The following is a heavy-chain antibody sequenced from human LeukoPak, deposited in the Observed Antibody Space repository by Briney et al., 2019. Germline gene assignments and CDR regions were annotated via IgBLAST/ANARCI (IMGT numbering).Heavy chain of an antibody. D-gene: IGHD5-18*01. CDR2: ISAYNGNT. CDR1: GYTFTSYG. V-gene: IGHV1-18*01. Sequence: ASVKVSCKASGYTFTSYGISWVRQSPGQGLEWVGWISAYNGNTVYAQKFQGRVTMTTDTSTRVAYMELRNLRSDDTAVYYCARDLGRGYITAMAADYWGQGTLVTVS. J-gene: IGHJ4*02. CDR3: ARDLGRGYITAMAADY.